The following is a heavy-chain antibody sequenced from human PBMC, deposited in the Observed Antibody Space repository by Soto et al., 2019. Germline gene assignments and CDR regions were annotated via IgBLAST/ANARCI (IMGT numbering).Heavy chain of an antibody. D-gene: IGHD2-15*01. CDR1: GYTFNSYG. CDR3: ARAGCSGACCQFDY. Sequence: QVQLMQSGAEVKKPGASVKVSCKASGYTFNSYGFSWVRQAPGQGLEWMGGISADSNNRNYAQKFQGRVTMTKDTSTSTVFMGLRNLKSDDSAVYYRARAGCSGACCQFDYWGQGTLVTVSS. CDR2: ISADSNNR. V-gene: IGHV1-18*01. J-gene: IGHJ4*02.